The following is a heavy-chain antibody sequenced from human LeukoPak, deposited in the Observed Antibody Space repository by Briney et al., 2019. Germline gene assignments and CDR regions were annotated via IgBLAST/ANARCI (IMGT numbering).Heavy chain of an antibody. CDR3: AKVSCVSDADAVL. CDR1: GFVFSSYA. V-gene: IGHV3-23*01. D-gene: IGHD3-16*01. CDR2: LRGDGET. Sequence: GGSLRLSCAASGFVFSSYAMSWVRQTPARGLEWLSSLRGDGETFYADSVKGRFTLSRDHSRNTVYLQLNNLRVEDTAIYYCAKVSCVSDADAVLWGQGTLVTVSS. J-gene: IGHJ4*02.